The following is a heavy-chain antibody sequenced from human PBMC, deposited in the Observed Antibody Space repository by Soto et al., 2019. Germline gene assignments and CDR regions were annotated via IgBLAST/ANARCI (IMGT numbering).Heavy chain of an antibody. Sequence: QVQLVQSGAEVKKPGSSVKVSCKASGGTFSSYTISWVRQAPGQGLEWMGRIIPILGIAHYAQKFQGRVTITADKSTSTAYMELSSLRSADTAVYYCARSGSSAYKDFYYYYMDVWGKGTTVTVSS. CDR2: IIPILGIA. J-gene: IGHJ6*03. D-gene: IGHD6-6*01. CDR1: GGTFSSYT. V-gene: IGHV1-69*02. CDR3: ARSGSSAYKDFYYYYMDV.